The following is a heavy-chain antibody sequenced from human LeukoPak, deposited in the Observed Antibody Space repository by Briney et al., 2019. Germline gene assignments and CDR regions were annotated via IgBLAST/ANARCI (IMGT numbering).Heavy chain of an antibody. CDR2: IYTSGST. V-gene: IGHV4-4*07. D-gene: IGHD3-10*01. CDR1: GGSISSYY. J-gene: IGHJ4*02. CDR3: ATTLPGNYGSGSYTFDY. Sequence: SETLSLTCTVTGGSISSYYWSSIRQPDGKGLEWIGRIYTSGSTNYNPSLKSRVTMSVDTSKNQFSLKLSSVTAADTAVYYCATTLPGNYGSGSYTFDYWGQGTLVTVSS.